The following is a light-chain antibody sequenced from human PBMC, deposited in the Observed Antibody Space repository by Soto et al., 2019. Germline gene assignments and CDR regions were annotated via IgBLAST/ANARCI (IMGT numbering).Light chain of an antibody. CDR3: QQYGSFPLT. CDR2: AAS. Sequence: EIVLTQSPGTLSSSPGERATLSCRASQSVSSSYLAWYQQKPDQAPRLLIYAASSRATGIPARFSGSGSGTDFTLTISRLEPEDFAVYYWQQYGSFPLTFGPGTKVDIK. CDR1: QSVSSSY. J-gene: IGKJ3*01. V-gene: IGKV3-20*01.